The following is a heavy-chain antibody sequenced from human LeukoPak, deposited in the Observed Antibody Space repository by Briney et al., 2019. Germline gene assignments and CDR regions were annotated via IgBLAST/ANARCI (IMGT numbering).Heavy chain of an antibody. CDR3: ATACGGDCYSDY. CDR1: GFTFSSYA. J-gene: IGHJ4*02. Sequence: GGSRRLSCAAAGFTFSSYAMHWVRQAPGKVLEWVAVISYDGSNKYYADSVKGRFTISRDNSKNTLYLQMNSLRAEDTAVYYCATACGGDCYSDYWGQGTLVTVSS. D-gene: IGHD2-21*02. CDR2: ISYDGSNK. V-gene: IGHV3-30*04.